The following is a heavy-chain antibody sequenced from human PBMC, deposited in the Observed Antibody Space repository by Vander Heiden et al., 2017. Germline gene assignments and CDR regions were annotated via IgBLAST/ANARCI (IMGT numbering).Heavy chain of an antibody. J-gene: IGHJ5*02. CDR2: INPNSGGT. V-gene: IGHV1-2*06. Sequence: QVQLVQSGAEVKQPGASVQVSCKASGYTFTGYYMHWVRQAPGQGLEWMGRINPNSGGTKYAQKFQGRVTMTRDTSISTAYMELSRLRSDDTAVYYCARDYYGSGSYRAWFDPWGQGTLVTVSS. CDR1: GYTFTGYY. D-gene: IGHD3-10*01. CDR3: ARDYYGSGSYRAWFDP.